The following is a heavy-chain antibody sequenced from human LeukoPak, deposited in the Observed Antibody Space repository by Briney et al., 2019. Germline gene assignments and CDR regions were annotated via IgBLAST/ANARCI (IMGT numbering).Heavy chain of an antibody. V-gene: IGHV4-59*01. D-gene: IGHD3-3*01. CDR1: GGSISSYY. CDR2: IYYSGST. J-gene: IGHJ4*02. Sequence: SETLSLTCTVSGGSISSYYRSWIRQPPGKGLEWIGYIYYSGSTNYNPSLKSRVTISVDTSKNQFSLKLSSVTAADTAVYYCARASDFWSGSSYYFDYWGQGTLVTVSS. CDR3: ARASDFWSGSSYYFDY.